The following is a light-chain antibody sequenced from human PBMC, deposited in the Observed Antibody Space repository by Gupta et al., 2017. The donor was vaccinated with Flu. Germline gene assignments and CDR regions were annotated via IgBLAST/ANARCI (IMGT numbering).Light chain of an antibody. CDR2: SAS. Sequence: PGTLSLSPGERATLSCRASQSVSSSYFVWVQQKPGQAPRLIIYSASNSSNGSTDRFSGSGARTDFTLTSSGLETEDFARYYGQQDHNLLTFGQGTRLEIK. CDR3: QQDHNLLT. J-gene: IGKJ5*01. V-gene: IGKV3-20*01. CDR1: QSVSSSY.